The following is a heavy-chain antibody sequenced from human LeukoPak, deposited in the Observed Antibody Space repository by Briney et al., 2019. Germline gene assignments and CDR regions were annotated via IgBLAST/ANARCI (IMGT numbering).Heavy chain of an antibody. CDR3: AKDKGGSLGFDY. D-gene: IGHD1-26*01. Sequence: GASLRLSCAASGFTFSSYAMSWVRQAPGKGLEWVSAISGSGGSTYYADSVKGRFTISRDNSKNTLYLQMNSLRAEDTAVYYCAKDKGGSLGFDYWAREPWSPSPQ. CDR2: ISGSGGST. V-gene: IGHV3-23*01. CDR1: GFTFSSYA. J-gene: IGHJ4*02.